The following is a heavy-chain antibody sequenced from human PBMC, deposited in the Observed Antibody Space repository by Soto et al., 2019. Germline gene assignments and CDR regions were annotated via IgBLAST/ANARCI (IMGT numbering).Heavy chain of an antibody. J-gene: IGHJ5*02. V-gene: IGHV3-74*01. D-gene: IGHD4-4*01. CDR3: ARDLHSTVTDWFDP. Sequence: GWSLRLSCASSGFTFISYWMHWVRQAPGKGLVWVSRINSDGSSTSYADSVKGRFTISRDNAKNTLYLQMNSLRAEDTAVYYCARDLHSTVTDWFDPWGQGTLVTVSS. CDR1: GFTFISYW. CDR2: INSDGSST.